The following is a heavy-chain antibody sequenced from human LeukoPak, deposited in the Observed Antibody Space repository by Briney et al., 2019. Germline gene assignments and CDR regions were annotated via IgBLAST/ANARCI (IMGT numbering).Heavy chain of an antibody. V-gene: IGHV3-21*01. CDR1: GFTFSDYT. Sequence: GGSLRLSCAASGFTFSDYTMNWVRQAPGKGLEWVSSIGSVTTFIYYADSVKGRFTISRDNAKNSLSLQMNSLRAEDTAVYYCARAIAVAGPYYFDYWGQGTLVTVSS. CDR3: ARAIAVAGPYYFDY. D-gene: IGHD6-19*01. CDR2: IGSVTTFI. J-gene: IGHJ4*02.